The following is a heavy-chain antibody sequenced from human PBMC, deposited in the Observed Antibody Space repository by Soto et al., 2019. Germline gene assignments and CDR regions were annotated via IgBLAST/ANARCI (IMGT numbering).Heavy chain of an antibody. CDR2: IDNSGGIT. V-gene: IGHV3-23*05. CDR3: AKTRISMVREVSDY. CDR1: GFTFSTYA. J-gene: IGHJ4*02. Sequence: SLRLSCAASGFTFSTYAMSWVRQAPGKGLEWVSTIDNSGGITYYADSVKGRFTISRDNSKNTLYLQMNSLRAEDTAVYYCAKTRISMVREVSDYWGQGTLVTVSS. D-gene: IGHD3-10*01.